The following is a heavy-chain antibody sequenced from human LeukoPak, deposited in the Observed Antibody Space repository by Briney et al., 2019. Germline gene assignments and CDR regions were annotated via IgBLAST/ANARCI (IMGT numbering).Heavy chain of an antibody. CDR1: GFIVSSNY. CDR3: AKATGRGAAAGTVYGLDV. D-gene: IGHD6-13*01. J-gene: IGHJ6*02. Sequence: GGSLRLSCSVSGFIVSSNYMSWVRQAPGKGLEYVSVIYTDGRTYYADSVTGRFTVSRDNSRNTVYLQVNSLRAEDTAVYYCAKATGRGAAAGTVYGLDVWGQGTTVTVSS. V-gene: IGHV3-53*01. CDR2: IYTDGRT.